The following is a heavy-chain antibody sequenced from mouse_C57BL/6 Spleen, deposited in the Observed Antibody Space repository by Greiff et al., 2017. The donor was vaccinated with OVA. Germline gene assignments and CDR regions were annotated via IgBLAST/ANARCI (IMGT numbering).Heavy chain of an antibody. CDR3: ARDGSSGGAYAMDY. CDR2: IWSDGST. Sequence: QVQLQQSGPGLVAPSQSLSITCTVSGFSLTSYGVHWVRQPPGKGLEWLVVIWSDGSTTYNSALKSRLSISKDNSKSQVFLKMNSLQTDDTAMYYCARDGSSGGAYAMDYWGQGTSVTVSS. CDR1: GFSLTSYG. V-gene: IGHV2-6*03. D-gene: IGHD1-1*01. J-gene: IGHJ4*01.